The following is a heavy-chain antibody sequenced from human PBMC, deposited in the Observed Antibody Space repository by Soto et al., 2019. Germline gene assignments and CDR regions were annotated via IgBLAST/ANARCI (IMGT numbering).Heavy chain of an antibody. J-gene: IGHJ6*02. CDR3: VGMSGGMDV. D-gene: IGHD1-26*01. CDR1: GGTFSSYA. Sequence: GASVKVSCKASGGTFSSYAISWVRQAPGQGLEWMGGIIPIFGTANYAQKFQGRVTITADKSTSTAYMELSSLRPEDTAVYYCVGMSGGMDVWGQGTTVTVSS. V-gene: IGHV1-69*06. CDR2: IIPIFGTA.